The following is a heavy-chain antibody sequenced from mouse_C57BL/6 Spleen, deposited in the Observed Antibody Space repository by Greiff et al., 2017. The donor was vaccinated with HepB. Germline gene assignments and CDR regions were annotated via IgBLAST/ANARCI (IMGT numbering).Heavy chain of an antibody. Sequence: DVMLVESGGGLVQPGGSLKLSCAASGFTFSDYYMYWVRQTPEKRLEWVAYISNGGGSTYYPDTVKGRFTISRDNAKNTLYLQMSRLKSEDTAMYYCARQGVYDYDGGYFDVWGTGTTVTVSS. CDR1: GFTFSDYY. V-gene: IGHV5-12*01. D-gene: IGHD2-4*01. CDR2: ISNGGGST. J-gene: IGHJ1*03. CDR3: ARQGVYDYDGGYFDV.